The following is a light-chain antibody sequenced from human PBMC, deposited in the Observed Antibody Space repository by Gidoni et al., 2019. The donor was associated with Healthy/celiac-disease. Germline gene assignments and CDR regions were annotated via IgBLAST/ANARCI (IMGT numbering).Light chain of an antibody. Sequence: QSVLTQPPSVSEAPRPRVTISCSGSSSNIGNSAVNWYHQVPGQSPKLLIYYDGLLPSGFSDRFSGSKSGTSASLAISGLQSEDEADYYCAAWDDSLNGWVFGGGTKLTVL. V-gene: IGLV1-36*01. CDR3: AAWDDSLNGWV. J-gene: IGLJ3*02. CDR1: SSNIGNSA. CDR2: YDG.